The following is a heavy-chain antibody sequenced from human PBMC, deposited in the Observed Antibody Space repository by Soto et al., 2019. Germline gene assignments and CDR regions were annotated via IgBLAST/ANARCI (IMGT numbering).Heavy chain of an antibody. Sequence: EVQLLESGGDLVQPGGSLRLSCAASGFMFSDYGMSWVRQAPGKGLQWVATIHPSGGNTHYAESVQGRFTISRDNSKDTLYKQMNNLRAEDTAAYYCAKDPSTGSADCGGQGTRVTVSS. CDR3: AKDPSTGSADC. D-gene: IGHD3-9*01. V-gene: IGHV3-23*01. J-gene: IGHJ4*02. CDR2: IHPSGGNT. CDR1: GFMFSDYG.